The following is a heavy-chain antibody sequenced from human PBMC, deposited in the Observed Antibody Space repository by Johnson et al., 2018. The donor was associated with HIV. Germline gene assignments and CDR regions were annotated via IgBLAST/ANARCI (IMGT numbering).Heavy chain of an antibody. J-gene: IGHJ3*02. CDR3: AKDIRDFWSGWNDAFDI. CDR2: ISWNSGSK. Sequence: EVQLVESGGGLVQPGRSLRLSCAASGFSFDDYAMHWVRQAPAKGLEWVSGISWNSGSKGYADSVKGRFTISRDNAKNSLYLQMNSLRAEDTALYYCAKDIRDFWSGWNDAFDIWGQWTMVTVSS. D-gene: IGHD3-3*01. CDR1: GFSFDDYA. V-gene: IGHV3-9*01.